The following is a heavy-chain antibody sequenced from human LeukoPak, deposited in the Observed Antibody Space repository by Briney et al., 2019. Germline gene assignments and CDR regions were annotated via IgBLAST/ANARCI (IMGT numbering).Heavy chain of an antibody. Sequence: PGGSLRLSCAASGFTFSSYAMTWVRQAPGQGLEWVSSISGSGDTTYHADSVKGRFTISRDNSKNTLYLQMNSLRAEDTAVYYCAKAYNSGWYGIHFFDYWGQGTLVTVSS. CDR1: GFTFSSYA. CDR2: ISGSGDTT. V-gene: IGHV3-23*01. J-gene: IGHJ4*02. D-gene: IGHD6-19*01. CDR3: AKAYNSGWYGIHFFDY.